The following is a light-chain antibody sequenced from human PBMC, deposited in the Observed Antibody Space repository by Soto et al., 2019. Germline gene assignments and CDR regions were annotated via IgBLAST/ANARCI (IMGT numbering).Light chain of an antibody. CDR1: QSISSW. CDR2: DAS. Sequence: DIPMTHSPSTLSASLGYRFTITFRASQSISSWLAWYQQKPGKAPKLLIYDASSLESGVPSRFSGSGSGTEFTLTISSLQPDDFATYYCQQYNSYPWTFGQGTKVDIK. J-gene: IGKJ1*01. V-gene: IGKV1-5*01. CDR3: QQYNSYPWT.